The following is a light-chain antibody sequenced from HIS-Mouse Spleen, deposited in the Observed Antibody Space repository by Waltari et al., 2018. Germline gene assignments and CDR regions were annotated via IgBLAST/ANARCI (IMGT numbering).Light chain of an antibody. J-gene: IGLJ3*02. Sequence: QSALTQPASVSGSPGQSITISCTGTSSDVGSYNLVSWYQQHPGKAPKLIIYEGSKRPSGVSNRFSGSKSGNTASLTISGLQAVDEADYYCCSYAGSSTWVFGGGTKLTVL. CDR1: SSDVGSYNL. CDR2: EGS. CDR3: CSYAGSSTWV. V-gene: IGLV2-23*01.